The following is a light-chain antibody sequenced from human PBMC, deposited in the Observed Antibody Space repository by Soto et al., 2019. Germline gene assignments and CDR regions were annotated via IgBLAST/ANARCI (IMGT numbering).Light chain of an antibody. CDR3: QNDNSVPKT. V-gene: IGKV1-27*01. J-gene: IGKJ3*01. CDR1: QDISNY. Sequence: DIQMTQSPSSLSASVGDRVTITCRASQDISNYLAWFQQKPGKVPKLLIYAASTLQSGVPSRFSGSGSGTDFTLTISSLQPEDVATYYCQNDNSVPKTFGPGTKVDIK. CDR2: AAS.